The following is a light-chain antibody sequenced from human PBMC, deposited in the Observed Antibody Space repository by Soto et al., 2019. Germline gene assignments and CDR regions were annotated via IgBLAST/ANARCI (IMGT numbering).Light chain of an antibody. CDR1: QSVSSSY. CDR2: GAS. Sequence: EIVLTQSPGTLSLSPGERATLSCRASQSVSSSYLAWYQQKPGQAPRLLIYGASSRATGIPDRFSGSGSGTEFTLNISRLETEEFEVYYCKQSCGSPPWTFGQGTKVEIK. V-gene: IGKV3-20*01. J-gene: IGKJ1*01. CDR3: KQSCGSPPWT.